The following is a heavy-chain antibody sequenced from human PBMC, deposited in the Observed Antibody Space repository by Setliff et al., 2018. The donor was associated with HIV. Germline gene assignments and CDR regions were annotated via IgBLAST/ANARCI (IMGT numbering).Heavy chain of an antibody. CDR1: GYSFTTYW. CDR2: IYPGDSDT. J-gene: IGHJ3*02. V-gene: IGHV5-51*01. D-gene: IGHD3-10*01. Sequence: GESLKISCKGSGYSFTTYWIGWVRQMPGKGLEWMGIIYPGDSDTRYSPSFQGQVTISADKSISTAYLQWSSLKASDTAKYYCARGEAAGFGELHAFDIWGHGTMVTVSS. CDR3: ARGEAAGFGELHAFDI.